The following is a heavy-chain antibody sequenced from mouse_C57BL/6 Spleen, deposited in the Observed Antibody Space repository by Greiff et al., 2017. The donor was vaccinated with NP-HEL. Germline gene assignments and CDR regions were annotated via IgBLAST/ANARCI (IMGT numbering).Heavy chain of an antibody. J-gene: IGHJ1*03. CDR2: IDPETGGT. CDR3: TYYYCSSHWYFDV. Sequence: QVQLQQSGAELVRPGASVTLSCKASGYTFTDYEMHWVKQTPVHGLEWIGAIDPETGGTAYNQKFKGKAILTADKSSSTAYMELRSLTSEDSAVYYCTYYYCSSHWYFDVWGTGTTVTVSS. CDR1: GYTFTDYE. V-gene: IGHV1-15*01. D-gene: IGHD1-1*01.